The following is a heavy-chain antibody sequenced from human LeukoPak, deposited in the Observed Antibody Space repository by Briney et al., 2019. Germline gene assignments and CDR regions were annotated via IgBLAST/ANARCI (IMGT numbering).Heavy chain of an antibody. CDR3: ARDASGSHFDY. D-gene: IGHD1-26*01. Sequence: ASVKVSCKASGYTFTGYYMHWVRQAPGQGLEWMGWINPNSGGTNYAQKFQGWFTMTRDTSISTAYMELSRLRSDDTAVYYCARDASGSHFDYWGQGTLVTVSS. V-gene: IGHV1-2*04. J-gene: IGHJ4*02. CDR2: INPNSGGT. CDR1: GYTFTGYY.